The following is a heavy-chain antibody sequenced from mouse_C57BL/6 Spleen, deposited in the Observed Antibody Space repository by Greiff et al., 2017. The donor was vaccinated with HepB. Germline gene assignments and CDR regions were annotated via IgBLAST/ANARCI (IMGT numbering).Heavy chain of an antibody. CDR2: ISNGGGST. CDR1: GFTFSDYY. D-gene: IGHD1-1*01. J-gene: IGHJ4*01. CDR3: ERHVTTVVARAMDY. Sequence: EVQLMESGGGLVQPGGSLKLSCAASGFTFSDYYMYWVRQTPEKRLEWVAYISNGGGSTYYPDTVKGRFTISRDNAKNTLYLQMSRLKSEDSAMYYCERHVTTVVARAMDYWGQGTSVTVSS. V-gene: IGHV5-12*01.